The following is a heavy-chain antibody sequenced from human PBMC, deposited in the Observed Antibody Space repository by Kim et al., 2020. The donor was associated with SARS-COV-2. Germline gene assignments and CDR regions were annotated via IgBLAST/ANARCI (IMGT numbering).Heavy chain of an antibody. J-gene: IGHJ4*02. Sequence: GGSLRLSCAASGFTFSSYWMSWVRQAPGKGLEWVANMRQDGSEKYYVDSVKGRFTISRDNAENSLYLQMNSLRGEDTAVYFCARDALRSGYDGDFDYWGQGTLVTVSS. D-gene: IGHD5-12*01. CDR2: MRQDGSEK. V-gene: IGHV3-7*01. CDR3: ARDALRSGYDGDFDY. CDR1: GFTFSSYW.